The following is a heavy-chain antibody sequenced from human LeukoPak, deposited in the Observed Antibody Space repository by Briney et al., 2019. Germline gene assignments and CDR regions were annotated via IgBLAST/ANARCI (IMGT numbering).Heavy chain of an antibody. J-gene: IGHJ4*02. CDR3: ARVTIYTSGSDY. CDR2: ISSSGSTI. CDR1: GFTFSSYE. Sequence: GGSLRLSCAASGFTFSSYEMNRVRQAPGKGLEWVSYISSSGSTIYYADSVRGRFTISRDNAKNSLYLQMNSLRAEDTAVYYCARVTIYTSGSDYWGQGTLVTVSS. D-gene: IGHD5-24*01. V-gene: IGHV3-48*03.